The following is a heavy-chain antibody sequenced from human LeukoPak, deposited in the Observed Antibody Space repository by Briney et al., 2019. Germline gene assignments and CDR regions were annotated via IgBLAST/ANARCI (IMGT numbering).Heavy chain of an antibody. CDR2: INHSGST. CDR1: GGSFSGYY. V-gene: IGHV4-34*01. CDR3: AKSSYSIFDY. Sequence: SETLSLTCAVYGGSFSGYYWSWIRPAPGKGLEWIGEINHSGSTYYNPSLKSRVTISVDTSKNQFSLKLSSVTAADTAVYYCAKSSYSIFDYWGQGTLVTVSS. D-gene: IGHD5-18*01. J-gene: IGHJ4*02.